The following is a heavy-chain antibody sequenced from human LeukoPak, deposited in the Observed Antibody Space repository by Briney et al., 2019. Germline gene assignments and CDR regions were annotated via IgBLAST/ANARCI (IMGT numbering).Heavy chain of an antibody. CDR2: IYYSGST. V-gene: IGHV4-4*02. CDR1: GGSISSSNW. CDR3: ARVFTMVRGVIGYFDL. J-gene: IGHJ2*01. Sequence: SGTLSLTCAVSGGSISSSNWWSWVRQPPGKGLEWIGYIYYSGSTNYNPSLKSRVTISVDTSKNQFSLKLSSVTAADTAVYYCARVFTMVRGVIGYFDLWGRGTLVTVSS. D-gene: IGHD3-10*01.